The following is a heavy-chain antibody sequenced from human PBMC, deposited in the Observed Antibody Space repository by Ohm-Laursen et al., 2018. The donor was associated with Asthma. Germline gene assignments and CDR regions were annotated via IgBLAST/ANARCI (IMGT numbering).Heavy chain of an antibody. CDR2: IYYSGST. V-gene: IGHV4-31*03. CDR3: ARGHTGEPDPSYWYFDL. CDR1: GGSISSGGYY. Sequence: SQTLSLTCTVSGGSISSGGYYWSWIRQHPGKGLEWIGYIYYSGSTYYNPSLKSRVTISVDTSKNQFSLQLNSVTPEDTAVYYCARGHTGEPDPSYWYFDLWGRGTLVTVSS. D-gene: IGHD7-27*01. J-gene: IGHJ2*01.